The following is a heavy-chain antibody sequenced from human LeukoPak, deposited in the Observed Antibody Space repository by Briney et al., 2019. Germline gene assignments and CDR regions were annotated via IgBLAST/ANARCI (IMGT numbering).Heavy chain of an antibody. CDR3: AKDGAVPYYFDY. J-gene: IGHJ4*02. V-gene: IGHV3-23*01. CDR1: GFTFGSYA. CDR2: ISGSGGST. Sequence: GGSLRLSCAASGFTFGSYAMSWVRQAPGKGLEWVSAISGSGGSTYYADSVKGRLTISRDNSKNMLYLQMNSLRAEDTALYYCAKDGAVPYYFDYWGQGTLVTVSS. D-gene: IGHD6-19*01.